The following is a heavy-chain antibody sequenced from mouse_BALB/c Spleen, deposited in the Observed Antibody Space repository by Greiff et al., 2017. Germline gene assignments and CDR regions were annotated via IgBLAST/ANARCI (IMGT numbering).Heavy chain of an antibody. J-gene: IGHJ4*01. Sequence: EVKLQESGPGLVKPSQSLSLTCTVTGYSITSDYAWNWIRQFPGNKLEWMGYISYSGSTSYNPSLKSRISITRDTSKNQFFLQLNSVTTEDTATYYCANPRDWGQGTSVTVSS. CDR2: ISYSGST. D-gene: IGHD3-3*01. CDR1: GYSITSDYA. V-gene: IGHV3-2*02. CDR3: ANPRD.